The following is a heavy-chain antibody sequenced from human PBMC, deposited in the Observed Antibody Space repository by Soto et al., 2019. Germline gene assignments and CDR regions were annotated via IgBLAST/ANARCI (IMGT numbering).Heavy chain of an antibody. CDR2: INHSGST. CDR1: GGSFSGYY. CDR3: AKAIAARPVAYYCYGMEE. V-gene: IGHV4-34*01. J-gene: IGHJ6*01. D-gene: IGHD6-25*01. Sequence: SETLSLTCAVYGGSFSGYYWSWIRQPPGKGLEWIGEINHSGSTNYNPSLKSRVTISVDTSKNQFSLKLSSVTAADTAVYYCAKAIAARPVAYYCYGMEEWGQETTVSVPS.